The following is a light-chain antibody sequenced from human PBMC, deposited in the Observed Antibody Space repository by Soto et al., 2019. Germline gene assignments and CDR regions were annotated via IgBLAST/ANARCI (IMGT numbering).Light chain of an antibody. CDR3: QQLNTYPVT. CDR2: AAS. CDR1: QGISRY. V-gene: IGKV1-9*01. J-gene: IGKJ4*01. Sequence: IPLTQSPSSLSASVGGSVTITCRASQGISRYLSWYQQKPGRAPKLLISAASTLQSGVPARFSGSGSGTEFTLVINSLKPEDFATYYCQQLNTYPVTCGGGTKVEFK.